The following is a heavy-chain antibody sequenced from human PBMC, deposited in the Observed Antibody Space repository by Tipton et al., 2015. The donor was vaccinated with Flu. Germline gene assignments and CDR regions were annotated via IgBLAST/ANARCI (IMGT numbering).Heavy chain of an antibody. CDR1: GVIFSNYA. Sequence: QVQLVQSGAEVKKPGSSVKVSCKVSGVIFSNYAINWVRQAPGQGLEWMGGIIPLFGAATYAQKFQGRVTMTADDSSKTSYMELASLRSEDTAVYYCARRSRLYDGYFDPWGQGTLVIVSS. CDR3: ARRSRLYDGYFDP. CDR2: IIPLFGAA. D-gene: IGHD3-16*02. J-gene: IGHJ5*02. V-gene: IGHV1-69*01.